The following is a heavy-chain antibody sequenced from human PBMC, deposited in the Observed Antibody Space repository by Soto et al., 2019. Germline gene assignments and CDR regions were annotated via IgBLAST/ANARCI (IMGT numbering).Heavy chain of an antibody. CDR1: GFTVSSNY. CDR3: AKSAGNYWFDP. V-gene: IGHV3-66*01. CDR2: IYASGTT. J-gene: IGHJ5*02. Sequence: EVQLVESGGGLVQPGGSLRLSCAASGFTVSSNYMRWVRQAPGKGLEWVSVIYASGTTYYADSVKGRFTISRDSSKNTMYLQMNSLSAEDTAVYYCAKSAGNYWFDPWGQGTLVTVSS. D-gene: IGHD1-1*01.